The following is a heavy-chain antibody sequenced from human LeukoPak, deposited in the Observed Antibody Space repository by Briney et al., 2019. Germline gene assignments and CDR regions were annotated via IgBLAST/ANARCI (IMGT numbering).Heavy chain of an antibody. V-gene: IGHV4-39*01. J-gene: IGHJ4*02. CDR1: GGSISSSSYY. CDR3: ARGHTYYYDSSGYYQLDY. D-gene: IGHD3-22*01. Sequence: SETLSLTCTVSGGSISSSSYYWGWIRQPPGKGLEWIGSIYYSGSTYYNPSLKSRVTISVDTSKNQFSLKLSSVTAADTAVYYCARGHTYYYDSSGYYQLDYWGQGTLVTVSS. CDR2: IYYSGST.